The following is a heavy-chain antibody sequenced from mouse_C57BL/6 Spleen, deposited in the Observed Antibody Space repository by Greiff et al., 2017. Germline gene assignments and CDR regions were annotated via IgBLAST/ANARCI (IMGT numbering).Heavy chain of an antibody. CDR2: ISNGGGST. CDR3: ARRSYGSSYYFDY. Sequence: EVHLVESGGGLVQPGGSLKLSCAASGFTFSDYYMYWVRQTPEKRLEWVAYISNGGGSTYYPDTVKGRFTISRDNAKNTLYLQMSRLKSEDTAMYYCARRSYGSSYYFDYWGQGTTLTVSS. V-gene: IGHV5-12*01. CDR1: GFTFSDYY. J-gene: IGHJ2*01. D-gene: IGHD1-1*01.